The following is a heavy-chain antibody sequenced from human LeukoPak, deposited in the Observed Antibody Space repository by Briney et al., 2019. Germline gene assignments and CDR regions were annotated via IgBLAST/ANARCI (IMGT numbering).Heavy chain of an antibody. V-gene: IGHV3-30*04. CDR3: ARQEARNYYYEGLDY. CDR1: GFSFSGYA. CDR2: ISYNGGRK. Sequence: GGSLRLCCVASGFSFSGYAIHWVRQAPGKGLEWVALISYNGGRKDYADSVKGRFTIDRDNSKNTVYLQMNSLRPDDTAIYFCARQEARNYYYEGLDYWGQGNLVTVSS. J-gene: IGHJ4*02. D-gene: IGHD3-22*01.